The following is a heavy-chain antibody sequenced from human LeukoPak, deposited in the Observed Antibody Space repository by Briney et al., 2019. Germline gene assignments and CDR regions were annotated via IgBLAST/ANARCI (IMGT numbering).Heavy chain of an antibody. D-gene: IGHD2-2*01. J-gene: IGHJ4*02. V-gene: IGHV3-33*06. CDR2: DWYDGGNK. Sequence: GRSLRLSCAASGFTFSSYGIHWGRQAPGKGLEWVAVDWYDGGNKFYADSVKGRFTISRGNSKNTLYLQMNSLRAEDTAVYYCAKGTATPDLNYFGYWGQGTLVTVSS. CDR1: GFTFSSYG. CDR3: AKGTATPDLNYFGY.